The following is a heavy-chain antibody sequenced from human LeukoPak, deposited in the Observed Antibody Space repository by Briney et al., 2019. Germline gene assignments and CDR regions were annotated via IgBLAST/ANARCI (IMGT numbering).Heavy chain of an antibody. J-gene: IGHJ4*02. CDR2: IWYDGSNK. D-gene: IGHD4-17*01. CDR3: ARDLTGATVATYFDY. V-gene: IGHV3-33*01. Sequence: GGSLRLSCAASGFTFSSYGMHWVRQAPGKGLEWVAVIWYDGSNKYYADSVKGRFTISRDNSKNTLYLQMNSLRAEDTAVYYCARDLTGATVATYFDYWGQGTLVTVSS. CDR1: GFTFSSYG.